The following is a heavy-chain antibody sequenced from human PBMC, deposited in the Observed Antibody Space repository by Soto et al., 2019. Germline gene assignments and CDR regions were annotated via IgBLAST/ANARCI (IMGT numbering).Heavy chain of an antibody. D-gene: IGHD3-16*01. V-gene: IGHV3-7*05. Sequence: GGSLRLSCGASGFIFNNYWMNWVRQAPGKGLEWVANISPDGSGKQYVDSVKGRFTMSRDNAKNSLYLQMNSLRAEDTAVYYCAGWGQQNYWGLGTLLTVSS. CDR3: AGWGQQNY. J-gene: IGHJ4*02. CDR2: ISPDGSGK. CDR1: GFIFNNYW.